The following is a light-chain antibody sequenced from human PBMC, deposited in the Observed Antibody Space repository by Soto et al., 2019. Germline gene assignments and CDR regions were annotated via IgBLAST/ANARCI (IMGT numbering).Light chain of an antibody. CDR1: QSVSSSY. V-gene: IGKV3-20*01. CDR2: DAS. J-gene: IGKJ1*01. CDR3: QQYGSSPRT. Sequence: EIVLTQSPGTLSLSPGERATLSCRASQSVSSSYLAWYQQQPGQAPRLLIYDASSRATGIPDRFSGSGSGTDITLTISRLEPEDFAVYYCQQYGSSPRTFGQGTKVEIK.